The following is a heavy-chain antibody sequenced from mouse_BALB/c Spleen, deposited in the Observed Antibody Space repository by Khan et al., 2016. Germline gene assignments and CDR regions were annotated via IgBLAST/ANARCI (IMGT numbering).Heavy chain of an antibody. D-gene: IGHD1-2*01. Sequence: QIRLVQSGPELKKPGETVKISCKASGYTVTNYGMNWVKQASGKGLKWMGWKNTYTGEPTYVDDFKGWFAFSRESSASTAYLPLNTLKHEDMATYFCARSIDYYGCVGAMGYWGQGTSCTVSS. CDR2: KNTYTGEP. CDR3: ARSIDYYGCVGAMGY. J-gene: IGHJ4*01. CDR1: GYTVTNYG. V-gene: IGHV9-1*02.